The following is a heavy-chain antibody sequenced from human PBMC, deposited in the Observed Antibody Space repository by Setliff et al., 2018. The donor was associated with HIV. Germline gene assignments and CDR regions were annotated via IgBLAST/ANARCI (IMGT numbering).Heavy chain of an antibody. CDR2: FVPMFGSA. J-gene: IGHJ6*02. CDR1: GGSFSNYA. V-gene: IGHV1-69*13. D-gene: IGHD3-3*01. CDR3: ARDLRDGFEEWFSTLDDGMDV. Sequence: GASVKVSCKASGGSFSNYAFSWVRQAPGQGLEWMGGFVPMFGSANYAQKFQGRLTITADESTTTVYMELSRLRSDDTAVYYCARDLRDGFEEWFSTLDDGMDVWGQGTTVTVSS.